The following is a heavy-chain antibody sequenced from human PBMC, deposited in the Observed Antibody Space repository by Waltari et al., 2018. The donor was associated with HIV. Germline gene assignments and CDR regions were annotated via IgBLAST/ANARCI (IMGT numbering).Heavy chain of an antibody. CDR3: ARERELLGMGFDY. D-gene: IGHD1-26*01. CDR2: INPNSGAT. CDR1: GYSFTTFY. Sequence: QVQLVQSEPEVKKPGASLKVSCKSSGYSFTTFYIHWVRQAPGQGLEWMGWINPNSGATNYAQKFQGRVTMTRDTSFTTAYMELSRLTSDDTAVYYCARERELLGMGFDYWGQGTLVTVSS. V-gene: IGHV1-2*02. J-gene: IGHJ4*02.